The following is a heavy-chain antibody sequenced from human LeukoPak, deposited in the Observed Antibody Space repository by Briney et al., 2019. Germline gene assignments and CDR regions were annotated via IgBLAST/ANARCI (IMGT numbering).Heavy chain of an antibody. J-gene: IGHJ5*02. V-gene: IGHV3-64*01. CDR1: GLTFSNYP. Sequence: GGSLRLSCAASGLTFSNYPIHWVRQAPGKGLEFVSSIHSNGITTYYGNSVKGRFTVSRDNSKNTVYLQMGSLREEDMAVYYCARTQQWLATGGWYWFDTWGQGTLVTVSS. CDR2: IHSNGITT. CDR3: ARTQQWLATGGWYWFDT. D-gene: IGHD6-19*01.